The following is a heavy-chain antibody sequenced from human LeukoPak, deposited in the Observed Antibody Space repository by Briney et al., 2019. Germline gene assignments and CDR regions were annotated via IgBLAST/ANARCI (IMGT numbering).Heavy chain of an antibody. V-gene: IGHV3-15*01. Sequence: GGSLRLSCAASGFTFSNAWMSWVRQASGKGLEWVGRIKSKTDGGTTDYAAPVKGRFTISRDDSKNTLYLQMNSLKTEDTAVYYCTLHPAYCGGDCDYWGQGTLVTVSS. CDR2: IKSKTDGGTT. D-gene: IGHD2-21*02. CDR3: TLHPAYCGGDCDY. CDR1: GFTFSNAW. J-gene: IGHJ4*02.